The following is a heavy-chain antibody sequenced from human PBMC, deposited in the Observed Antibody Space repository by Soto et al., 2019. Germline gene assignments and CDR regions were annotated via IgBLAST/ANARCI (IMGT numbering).Heavy chain of an antibody. V-gene: IGHV3-49*04. CDR1: GFTFGDYA. CDR3: TREYVDTAMVWPFDY. CDR2: IRSKAYGGTT. D-gene: IGHD5-18*01. J-gene: IGHJ4*02. Sequence: GGSLRLSGTASGFTFGDYAMSWVRQAPGKGLEWVGFIRSKAYGGTTEYAASVKGRFTISRDDSKSIAYLQMNSLKTEDTAVYYCTREYVDTAMVWPFDYWGQGTLVTVSS.